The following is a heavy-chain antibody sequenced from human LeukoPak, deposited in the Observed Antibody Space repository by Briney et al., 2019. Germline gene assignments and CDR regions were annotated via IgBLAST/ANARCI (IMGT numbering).Heavy chain of an antibody. V-gene: IGHV1-8*01. J-gene: IGHJ6*02. D-gene: IGHD6-13*01. CDR2: MNPNSGNT. Sequence: GASVKVSCKASGYTFTSYDINWVRQATGQGLEWMGWMNPNSGNTGYAQKFQGRVTMTRNTSISTAYMELSSLRSEDTAVYYCARGLYSSSWYGHHYYYYYYGMDVWGQGTTVTVSS. CDR1: GYTFTSYD. CDR3: ARGLYSSSWYGHHYYYYYYGMDV.